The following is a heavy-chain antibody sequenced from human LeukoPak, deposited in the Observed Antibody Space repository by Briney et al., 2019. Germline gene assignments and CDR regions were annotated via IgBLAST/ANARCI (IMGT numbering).Heavy chain of an antibody. CDR3: ARGAVTPIVVAPFDY. J-gene: IGHJ4*02. CDR1: GYTFTSYG. V-gene: IGHV1-18*01. CDR2: ISAYNGNT. D-gene: IGHD3-22*01. Sequence: ASVKVSCKASGYTFTSYGISWVRQAPGQGLEWMGWISAYNGNTNYAQKLQGRVAMTTDTSTSTAYMELRSLRSDDTAVYYCARGAVTPIVVAPFDYWGQGTLVTVSS.